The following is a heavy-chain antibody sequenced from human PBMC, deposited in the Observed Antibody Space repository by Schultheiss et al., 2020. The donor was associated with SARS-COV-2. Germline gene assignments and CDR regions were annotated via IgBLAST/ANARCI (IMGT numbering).Heavy chain of an antibody. V-gene: IGHV3-21*01. Sequence: GESLKISCVASGFTFSGYSMNWVRQAPGKGLEWVSSITTSGSDIHYADSVKGRFTISRDNAKNSLYLQIHSLRAEDTAVYYCARDQSIIAATTGTFVEYFDDWGQGTLVTVSS. CDR1: GFTFSGYS. J-gene: IGHJ4*02. CDR3: ARDQSIIAATTGTFVEYFDD. CDR2: ITTSGSDI. D-gene: IGHD6-13*01.